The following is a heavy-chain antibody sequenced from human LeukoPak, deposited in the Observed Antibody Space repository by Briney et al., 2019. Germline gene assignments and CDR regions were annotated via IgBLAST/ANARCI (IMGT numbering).Heavy chain of an antibody. D-gene: IGHD3-22*01. V-gene: IGHV3-23*01. J-gene: IGHJ4*02. CDR1: GFTFSNFA. Sequence: HPGGSLRLSCAASGFTFSNFAMSWVRQAPGKGLEWVSAISGSGGRTNYADSVKGRFTISRDNSKNTLYLQMNSLRAEDTAVYFCADPRYDSSGYYPHGAHEYRGQGNPVNVSS. CDR3: ADPRYDSSGYYPHGAHEY. CDR2: ISGSGGRT.